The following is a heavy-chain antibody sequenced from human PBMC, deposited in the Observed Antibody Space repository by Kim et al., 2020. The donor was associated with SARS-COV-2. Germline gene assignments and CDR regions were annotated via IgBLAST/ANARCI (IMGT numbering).Heavy chain of an antibody. CDR2: IKQDGSEK. D-gene: IGHD3-3*01. Sequence: GGSLRLSCAASGFTFSSYWMSWVRQAPGKGLEWVANIKQDGSEKYYVDSVKGRFTISRDNAKNSLYLQMNSLRAEDTAVYYCATLQGGYTYYDFWSGFIRDYFDYWGQGTLVTVSS. V-gene: IGHV3-7*01. J-gene: IGHJ4*02. CDR1: GFTFSSYW. CDR3: ATLQGGYTYYDFWSGFIRDYFDY.